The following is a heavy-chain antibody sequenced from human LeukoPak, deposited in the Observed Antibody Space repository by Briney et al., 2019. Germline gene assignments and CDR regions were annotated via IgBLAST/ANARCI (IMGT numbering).Heavy chain of an antibody. CDR3: ARTYCSGGSCYPRYFQH. J-gene: IGHJ1*01. V-gene: IGHV1-58*01. D-gene: IGHD2-15*01. CDR1: GFTFTSSV. Sequence: SVKVSCKASGFTFTSSVVQWVRQARGQRLEWIGWIVVGSGNTNYAQKFQERVTITRDMSTSTAYMELSRLRSDDTAVYYCARTYCSGGSCYPRYFQHWGQGTLVTVSS. CDR2: IVVGSGNT.